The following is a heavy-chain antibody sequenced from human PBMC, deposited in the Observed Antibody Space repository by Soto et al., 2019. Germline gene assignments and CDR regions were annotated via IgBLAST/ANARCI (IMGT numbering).Heavy chain of an antibody. J-gene: IGHJ4*02. Sequence: ASVKVSCKVSGYTLTELSMHWVRQAPGQGLEWMGIINPSGGSASYAQKFQGRVTMTRDTSTSTVYMELSSLRSEDTAVYYCALLPLYYYDSSGYYNPTANDYWGQGTLVTVSS. D-gene: IGHD3-22*01. CDR1: GYTLTELS. V-gene: IGHV1-46*01. CDR2: INPSGGSA. CDR3: ALLPLYYYDSSGYYNPTANDY.